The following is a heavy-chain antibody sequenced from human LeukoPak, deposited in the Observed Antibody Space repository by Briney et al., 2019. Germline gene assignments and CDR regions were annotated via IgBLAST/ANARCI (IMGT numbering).Heavy chain of an antibody. V-gene: IGHV1-2*02. CDR2: INPNSGGT. D-gene: IGHD2-21*01. Sequence: ASVKVSCKASGYTFTGYYMHWVRQAPGQGLEWMGWINPNSGGTNYAQKFQGRVTMTRDTSISTAYMELSRLRSDDTAVYYCARADATIPWGGGEPDAFDIWGQGTMVTVSS. CDR3: ARADATIPWGGGEPDAFDI. J-gene: IGHJ3*02. CDR1: GYTFTGYY.